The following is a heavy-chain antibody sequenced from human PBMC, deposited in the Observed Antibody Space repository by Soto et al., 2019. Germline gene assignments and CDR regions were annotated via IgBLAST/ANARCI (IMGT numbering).Heavy chain of an antibody. CDR3: ASDRGYNSGNWFDP. CDR1: GGSISSGGYY. V-gene: IGHV4-31*03. D-gene: IGHD5-18*01. J-gene: IGHJ5*02. CDR2: TYYRGSS. Sequence: QVQLQESGPGLVKPSQTLSLTCTVSGGSISSGGYYWSCIRQHPGEGLEWIGYTYYRGSSYYNPYLKCRVTIAVDTSKNQSSLKLSSVSAADTAVYYCASDRGYNSGNWFDPWGQGTMVTVSS.